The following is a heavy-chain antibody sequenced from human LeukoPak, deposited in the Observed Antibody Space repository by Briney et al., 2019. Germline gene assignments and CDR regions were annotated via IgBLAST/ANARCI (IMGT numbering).Heavy chain of an antibody. J-gene: IGHJ5*02. CDR1: GFTFSSYS. Sequence: GGSLRLSCAASGFTFSSYSMNWVRQAPGKGLEWVSSISSSSYIYYADSVKGRFTISRDNAKNSLYLQMNSLRAEDTAVYYCARGLGYCSSTSCYYNWFDPWGQGTLVTVSS. CDR3: ARGLGYCSSTSCYYNWFDP. V-gene: IGHV3-21*01. D-gene: IGHD2-2*01. CDR2: ISSSSYI.